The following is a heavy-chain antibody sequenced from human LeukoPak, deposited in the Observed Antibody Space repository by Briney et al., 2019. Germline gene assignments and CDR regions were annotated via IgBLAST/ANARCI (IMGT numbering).Heavy chain of an antibody. CDR3: ARQVDVYTSTLTD. CDR1: GGSISSGGYY. V-gene: IGHV4-61*08. CDR2: IYHSGST. Sequence: SETLSLTCTVSGGSISSGGYYWSWIRQPPGKGLEWIGYIYHSGSTYYNPSLKSRVTMSGDTSNNQISLRLDSVTAADTAVYYCARQVDVYTSTLTDWGQGTLVTVSS. D-gene: IGHD3-16*01. J-gene: IGHJ4*02.